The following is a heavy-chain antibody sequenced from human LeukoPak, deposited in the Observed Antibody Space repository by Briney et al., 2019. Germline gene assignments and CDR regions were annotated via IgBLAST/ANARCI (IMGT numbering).Heavy chain of an antibody. CDR2: ISYTGNT. V-gene: IGHV4-34*01. CDR3: ARHEGPEWLGERVFFQH. Sequence: PSETLSLTCAVYGGSFSGYYWSWIRQSSGKGLEWIGSISYTGNTYYNPSLTSRVTMSVDTSENKFSLKLTSVTAADTAVYYCARHEGPEWLGERVFFQHWGQGTLVTVSS. D-gene: IGHD6-19*01. CDR1: GGSFSGYY. J-gene: IGHJ1*01.